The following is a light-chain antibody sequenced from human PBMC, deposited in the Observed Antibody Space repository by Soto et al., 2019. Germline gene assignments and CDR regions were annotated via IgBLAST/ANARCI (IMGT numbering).Light chain of an antibody. CDR1: ENIGTN. Sequence: EIVLTQSPVTLSLSPGEGVTLSCRASENIGTNLAWYQQKPGQAPRLLIYGSSTRATGIPATFSGSGSGTEFTLTISSLQSEESAIYYCQQYNNWGLSFGGGTKVEIK. J-gene: IGKJ4*01. CDR3: QQYNNWGLS. CDR2: GSS. V-gene: IGKV3D-15*01.